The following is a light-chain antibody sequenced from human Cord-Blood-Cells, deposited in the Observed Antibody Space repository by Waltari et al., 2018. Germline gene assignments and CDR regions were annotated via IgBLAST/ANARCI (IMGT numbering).Light chain of an antibody. CDR1: SSNIGSNT. V-gene: IGLV1-44*01. CDR3: TTWDDSLHGWV. Sequence: QSVLTQPPSASGTPGQRVTISCSGSSSNIGSNTLNWYQQLPGTAPKLLIYSNTLRPSGVPVRFSGSKSATSASLAISGLQAEDETDYYCTTWDDSLHGWVFGGGTKLTVL. CDR2: SNT. J-gene: IGLJ3*02.